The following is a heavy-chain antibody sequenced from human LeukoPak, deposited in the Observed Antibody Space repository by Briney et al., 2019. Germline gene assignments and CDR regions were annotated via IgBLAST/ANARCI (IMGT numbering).Heavy chain of an antibody. CDR2: ISGGGSTI. Sequence: GGSLRLSCAASGFTFSSYSMNWVRQAPGKGLEWDSYISGGGSTIYYADSVKGRFTISRDNVKNSLYLQMSSLRADDTAVYYRARPGGVLRLYYFDYWGQGTLVTVSS. CDR1: GFTFSSYS. D-gene: IGHD2-8*02. J-gene: IGHJ4*02. CDR3: ARPGGVLRLYYFDY. V-gene: IGHV3-48*01.